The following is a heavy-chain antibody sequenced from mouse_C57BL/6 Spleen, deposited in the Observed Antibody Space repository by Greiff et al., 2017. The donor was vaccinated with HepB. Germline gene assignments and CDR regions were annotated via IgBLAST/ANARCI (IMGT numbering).Heavy chain of an antibody. Sequence: QVQLQQSGAELVRPGASVTLSCKASGYTFTDYEMHWVKQTPVHGLEWIGAIDPETGGTAYNQKFKGKAILTADKSSSTAYMELRSLTSEDSAVYYCTGSALRLRRYFDYWGQGTTLTVSS. CDR2: IDPETGGT. D-gene: IGHD2-4*01. J-gene: IGHJ2*01. CDR1: GYTFTDYE. CDR3: TGSALRLRRYFDY. V-gene: IGHV1-15*01.